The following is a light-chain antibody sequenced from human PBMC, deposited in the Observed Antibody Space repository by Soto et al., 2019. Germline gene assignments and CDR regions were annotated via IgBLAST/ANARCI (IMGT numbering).Light chain of an antibody. V-gene: IGLV1-40*01. CDR2: ENN. J-gene: IGLJ1*01. CDR3: QSYDSSLSGYV. Sequence: QSVLTQPPSVSEAPGQRVTISCTGSSSNIGAGYEAHWYQQVPGTDPKLLIYENNNRPSGVPDRFSGSKSGTSASLAITGLQAEDEAEYYCQSYDSSLSGYVVGTGTKVTVL. CDR1: SSNIGAGYE.